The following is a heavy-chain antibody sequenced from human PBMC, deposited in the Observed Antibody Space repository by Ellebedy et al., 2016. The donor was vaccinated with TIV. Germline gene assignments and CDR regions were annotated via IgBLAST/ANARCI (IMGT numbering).Heavy chain of an antibody. J-gene: IGHJ4*02. CDR3: ARVGRYCTNGVCYGRSFDY. CDR1: GDSVSSNSAT. CDR2: TYYRSKWYN. D-gene: IGHD2-8*01. V-gene: IGHV6-1*01. Sequence: SETLSLTCAISGDSVSSNSATWIRQSPSRDLEWLGRTYYRSKWYNDYAVSVKSRITINSDTSKNKFSLQLNSVTPDDTAVYYCARVGRYCTNGVCYGRSFDYWGQGTLVTVS.